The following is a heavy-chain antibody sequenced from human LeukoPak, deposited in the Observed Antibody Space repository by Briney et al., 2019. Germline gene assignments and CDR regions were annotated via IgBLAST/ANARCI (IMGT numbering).Heavy chain of an antibody. V-gene: IGHV1-2*02. Sequence: ASVKVSCKASGYTFTAYYIHWVRQAPGQGLEWMGWFNPNSGGTNYAQEFQGRVTMTRDTSISTAYMELSRLRSDDTAVYCCAREYYFDNSGYYGVGDYWGQGTLVTVSS. CDR1: GYTFTAYY. J-gene: IGHJ4*02. D-gene: IGHD3-22*01. CDR3: AREYYFDNSGYYGVGDY. CDR2: FNPNSGGT.